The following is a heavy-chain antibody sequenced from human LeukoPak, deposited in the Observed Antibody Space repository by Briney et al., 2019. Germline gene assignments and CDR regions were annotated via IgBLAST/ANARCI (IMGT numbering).Heavy chain of an antibody. D-gene: IGHD2-2*01. CDR3: ATPRTIVVVPAASGLDY. Sequence: GGSLRLSCAASGFTVSSNYMSWVRQAPGKGLEWVSVIYSGGSTYYADSVKGRFTISRDNSKNTLYLQMNSLRAEDTAAYYCATPRTIVVVPAASGLDYWGQGTLVTVSS. CDR1: GFTVSSNY. J-gene: IGHJ4*02. CDR2: IYSGGST. V-gene: IGHV3-66*02.